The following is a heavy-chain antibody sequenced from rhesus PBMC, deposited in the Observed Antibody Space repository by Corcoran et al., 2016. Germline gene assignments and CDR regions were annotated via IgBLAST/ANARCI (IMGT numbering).Heavy chain of an antibody. J-gene: IGHJ4*01. V-gene: IGHV4-93*02. D-gene: IGHD2-21*01. CDR2: IYGCGGIT. CDR1: GGSISSSKW. CDR3: ARHPGLVVVATVYFDY. Sequence: QVQLQESGPAVVKPSETLSLTCAVSGGSISSSKWWSWIRQSPGEGLEWIWGIYGCGGITEYNPSLKSLVTISIDSSKNQFSLKLSSVTAADTAVYYCARHPGLVVVATVYFDYWGQGVLVTVSS.